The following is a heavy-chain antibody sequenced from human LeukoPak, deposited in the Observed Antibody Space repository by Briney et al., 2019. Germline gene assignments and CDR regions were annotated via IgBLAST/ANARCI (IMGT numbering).Heavy chain of an antibody. J-gene: IGHJ4*02. CDR2: IKQDGSEK. CDR1: GFTFSDYW. CDR3: AREIRGYDNSGYYYVGGDY. D-gene: IGHD3-22*01. Sequence: PGGSLRLSCAASGFTFSDYWMTWVRQAPGKGLEWVANIKQDGSEKYYVDSVKGRFTISRVTAKKSLSLQMNSLRAEDTAVYYCAREIRGYDNSGYYYVGGDYWGQGTLVTVSS. V-gene: IGHV3-7*01.